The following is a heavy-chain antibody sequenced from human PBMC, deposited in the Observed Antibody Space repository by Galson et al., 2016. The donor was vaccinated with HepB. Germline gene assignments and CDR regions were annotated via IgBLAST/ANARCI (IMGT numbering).Heavy chain of an antibody. CDR2: IYYSGTN. D-gene: IGHD6-13*01. CDR1: GGSISSFFYY. V-gene: IGHV4-39*01. J-gene: IGHJ4*02. Sequence: ETLSLTCSVSGGSISSFFYYWGWIRQPPGKGLDWIGSIYYSGTNYYNPSLKRRVTMSVDTSKNQFSRKLNSVTAADTAVYYCATMGSSPGGFDSWGQGTLVTVSS. CDR3: ATMGSSPGGFDS.